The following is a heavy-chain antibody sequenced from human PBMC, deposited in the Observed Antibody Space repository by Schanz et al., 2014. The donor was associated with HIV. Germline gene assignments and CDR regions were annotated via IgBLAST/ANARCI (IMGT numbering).Heavy chain of an antibody. CDR2: MNPNSGAT. V-gene: IGHV1-8*01. D-gene: IGHD3-10*01. J-gene: IGHJ5*02. CDR3: ARGASVAARGWFDP. Sequence: QVQLVQSGAEVKKPGASVKVSCKASGYTFTRYDINWVRQATGQGLEWMGWMNPNSGATQYAQKFQDRVTMTREKSISTVYMGLTSLTPDDTAVYFCARGASVAARGWFDPWGQGTLIIVSS. CDR1: GYTFTRYD.